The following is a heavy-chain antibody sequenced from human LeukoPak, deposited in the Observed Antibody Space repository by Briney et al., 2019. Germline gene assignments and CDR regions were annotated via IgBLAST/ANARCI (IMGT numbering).Heavy chain of an antibody. D-gene: IGHD2-2*01. J-gene: IGHJ4*02. CDR2: IHHSGTA. Sequence: PSETLSLTCTVSGGSISSGFYFWSWIRQHPGKGLEWVVYIHHSGTAFYNPSLESRVSISMDTPKNEFSLRLSAMTDADTAVYYCARYCSSTKCPFDYWGQGTLVTVSS. CDR1: GGSISSGFYF. CDR3: ARYCSSTKCPFDY. V-gene: IGHV4-31*03.